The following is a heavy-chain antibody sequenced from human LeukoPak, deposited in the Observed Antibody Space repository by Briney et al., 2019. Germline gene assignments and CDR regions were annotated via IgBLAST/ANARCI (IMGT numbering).Heavy chain of an antibody. D-gene: IGHD6-13*01. CDR2: IIPIFGTA. J-gene: IGHJ4*02. CDR3: ASSERIAAAGTHGGYYFDY. Sequence: ASVKVSCKASGGTFSSYAISWVRQAPGQGLEWMGGIIPIFGTANYAQKFQGRVTITADKSTSTAYMELSSLRSEDTAVYYYASSERIAAAGTHGGYYFDYWGQGTLVTVSS. V-gene: IGHV1-69*06. CDR1: GGTFSSYA.